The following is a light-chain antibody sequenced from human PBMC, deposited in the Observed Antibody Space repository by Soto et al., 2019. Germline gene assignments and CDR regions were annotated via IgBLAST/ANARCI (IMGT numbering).Light chain of an antibody. J-gene: IGKJ1*01. CDR1: QSVSSN. CDR2: GAV. CDR3: QEYSDWPRT. Sequence: EIVMTQSPATLSVSPGERATLSCRASQSVSSNLAWYQQKPGQAPRLLVYGAVTRATGVPPRFRGSGSGTEFTLTISGLQSEHFAVYYCQEYSDWPRTFGQGTKLEIK. V-gene: IGKV3-15*01.